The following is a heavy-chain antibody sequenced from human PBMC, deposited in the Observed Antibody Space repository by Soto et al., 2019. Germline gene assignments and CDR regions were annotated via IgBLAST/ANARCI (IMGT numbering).Heavy chain of an antibody. V-gene: IGHV1-69*05. CDR3: AREDRDRETGLVPAAIDGMDG. CDR1: GGTFSRYS. J-gene: IGHJ6*02. CDR2: IIPIFGIA. Sequence: QVQLVQSGAEVKKPGSSVKVSCKASGGTFSRYSITWVRQAPGHGLEWIGRIIPIFGIASYAQKFQGRVTCTTDESTSTAYMELSSLRSDATAVYYCAREDRDRETGLVPAAIDGMDGWGQGTTVTVSS. D-gene: IGHD2-2*01.